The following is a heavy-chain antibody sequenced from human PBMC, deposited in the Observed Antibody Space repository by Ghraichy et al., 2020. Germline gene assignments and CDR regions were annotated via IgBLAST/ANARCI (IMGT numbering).Heavy chain of an antibody. Sequence: GSLNISCAASGFTFRTYAMIWVRQAPGKGLEWVATISGSGFSTYSADSVKGRFTISRDNSKNTLYLQMNSLRAEDTAVYYCAKDRPDGNYNYYFGMDVWGRGTTVTVSS. CDR3: AKDRPDGNYNYYFGMDV. CDR2: ISGSGFST. CDR1: GFTFRTYA. D-gene: IGHD3-10*01. J-gene: IGHJ6*02. V-gene: IGHV3-23*01.